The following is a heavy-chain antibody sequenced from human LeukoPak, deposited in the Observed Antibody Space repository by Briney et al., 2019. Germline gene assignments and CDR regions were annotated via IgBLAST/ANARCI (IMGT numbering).Heavy chain of an antibody. Sequence: ASVKVSCKASGYTFTSYDINWVRQATGQGLEWMGWMNPNSGNTGYAQKFQGRATMTRNTSISTAYMGLSSLTSEDTAVYFCARGFRGSGWYVIDYWGQGTLVTVSS. CDR1: GYTFTSYD. V-gene: IGHV1-8*01. D-gene: IGHD6-19*01. CDR3: ARGFRGSGWYVIDY. CDR2: MNPNSGNT. J-gene: IGHJ4*02.